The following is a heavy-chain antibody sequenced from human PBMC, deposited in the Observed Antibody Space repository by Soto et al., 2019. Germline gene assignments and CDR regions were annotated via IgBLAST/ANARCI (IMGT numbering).Heavy chain of an antibody. J-gene: IGHJ3*02. CDR3: VRDVIWSATLIWGVVARSFDI. V-gene: IGHV1-18*01. CDR1: GYTFMNYG. Sequence: QAQLVQSGAEVRKPGASVNVSCRTSGYTFMNYGVSWVRQAPGQGLVWMGWINTYNGQTNVAQNFQGRVTLSSDADERTVSMELMSLRSDDTAMYFCVRDVIWSATLIWGVVARSFDIWGQGTAVTVSS. D-gene: IGHD3-3*01. CDR2: INTYNGQT.